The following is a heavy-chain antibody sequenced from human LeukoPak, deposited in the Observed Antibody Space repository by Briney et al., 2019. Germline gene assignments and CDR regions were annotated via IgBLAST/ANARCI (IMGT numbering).Heavy chain of an antibody. V-gene: IGHV3-53*01. Sequence: GGSLRLSCAASGFTFSSYGMHWVRQAPGKGLEWVSVIYSGGSTYYADSVKGRFTISRDNSKNTLYLQMNSLRAEDTAVYYCARRRDLGHFDYWGQGTLVTVSS. D-gene: IGHD3-16*01. CDR2: IYSGGST. J-gene: IGHJ4*02. CDR1: GFTFSSYG. CDR3: ARRRDLGHFDY.